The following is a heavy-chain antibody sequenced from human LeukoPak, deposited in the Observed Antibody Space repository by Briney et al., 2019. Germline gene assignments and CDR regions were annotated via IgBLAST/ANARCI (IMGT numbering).Heavy chain of an antibody. D-gene: IGHD1-1*01. CDR1: GDSISIYY. J-gene: IGHJ4*02. V-gene: IGHV4-59*01. CDR2: IYNSGST. CDR3: ARDLLDSLDY. Sequence: SETLSLTCSVSGDSISIYYWSWIRQPPGKGLEWIGYIYNSGSTNYNPSLKSRVTISVDTSKNQFSLKLTSVTAADTAVYYCARDLLDSLDYWGQGTLVTVSS.